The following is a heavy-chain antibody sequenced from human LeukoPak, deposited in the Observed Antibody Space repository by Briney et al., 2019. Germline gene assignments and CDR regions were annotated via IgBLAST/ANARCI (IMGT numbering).Heavy chain of an antibody. CDR1: GFTFSYYD. Sequence: GGSLRLSCAASGFTFSYYDMHWVRQATGKGLEWVSTILSTGDIYYAGSVKGRFTISRENAKNSLYLQTNGLRAGDTAVYYCARATEGFDYWGQGTLVTVSS. CDR2: ILSTGDI. CDR3: ARATEGFDY. J-gene: IGHJ4*02. V-gene: IGHV3-13*04.